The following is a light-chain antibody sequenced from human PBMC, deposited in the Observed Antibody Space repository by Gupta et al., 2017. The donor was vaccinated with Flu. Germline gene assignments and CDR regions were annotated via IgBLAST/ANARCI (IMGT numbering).Light chain of an antibody. J-gene: IGLJ3*02. CDR3: ETWDSSLSAAV. CDR1: SSNIGRNY. CDR2: EDN. Sequence: QSVLTQPPSVSAAPGQTVTISCAGSSSNIGRNYVAWYQHLPGTAPKLLISEDNMRPSGIPDRFSGAKSGTSATLGITGLQTGDEADYYCETWDSSLSAAVFGGGTKLTVL. V-gene: IGLV1-51*02.